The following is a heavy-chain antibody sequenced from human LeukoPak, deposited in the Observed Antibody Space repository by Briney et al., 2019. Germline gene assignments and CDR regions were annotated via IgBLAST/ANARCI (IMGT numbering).Heavy chain of an antibody. D-gene: IGHD3-22*01. J-gene: IGHJ4*02. Sequence: ASVKVSCKASGYTFIDYTMHWLRQAPGQRLDWMGWINGGSGNTKYSPEFQGRVTITRDTSASTGYMELSSLRSEGTAVYYCANPRYDSSGYYYVDWGQGTLVTVSS. CDR3: ANPRYDSSGYYYVD. CDR1: GYTFIDYT. V-gene: IGHV1-3*01. CDR2: INGGSGNT.